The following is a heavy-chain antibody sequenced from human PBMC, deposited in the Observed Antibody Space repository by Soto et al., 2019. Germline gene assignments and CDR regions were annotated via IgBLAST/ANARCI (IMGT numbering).Heavy chain of an antibody. Sequence: QVQLQESGPGLVKPSGTLSLTCAVSGGSINSSDWWSWVRQPPGKGLEWIGEIYHSGTTNYNPSLKSRITISLDKSKRQFSRTLGSVAAADAAVLYCRSSTGKSGLCWYFDLWGRGTVVPVSS. V-gene: IGHV4-4*02. CDR3: RSSTGKSGLCWYFDL. D-gene: IGHD6-13*01. CDR2: IYHSGTT. CDR1: GGSINSSDW. J-gene: IGHJ2*01.